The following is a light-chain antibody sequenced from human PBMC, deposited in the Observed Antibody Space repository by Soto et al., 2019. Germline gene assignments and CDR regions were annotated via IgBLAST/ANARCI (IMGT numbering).Light chain of an antibody. V-gene: IGKV4-1*01. J-gene: IGKJ1*01. CDR3: QQYYSTPWT. CDR1: QSVLYSSNNKNY. CDR2: WAS. Sequence: DIVMTQSPDSLAVSLGERATINCKSSQSVLYSSNNKNYLAWYQQKQGQPPKLLIYWASTRESGVPDRFSGSGSGTDFTLNISSLQAEDVAVYYCQQYYSTPWTFCQGTKVEIK.